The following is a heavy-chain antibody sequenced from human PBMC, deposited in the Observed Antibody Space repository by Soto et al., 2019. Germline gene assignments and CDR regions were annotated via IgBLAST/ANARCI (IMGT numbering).Heavy chain of an antibody. CDR1: VFTFDTYG. CDR3: ARVTPGNNLYYFSGLDF. J-gene: IGHJ6*02. Sequence: WGSLLLSCVASVFTFDTYGIHWVRQVPGKGLQWVALISYEGSNTYYADSVRGRFTISRDNSKNTLYLQMNTLRPEDTGVYYCARVTPGNNLYYFSGLDFWGQGTSVTVSS. V-gene: IGHV3-30-3*01. CDR2: ISYEGSNT. D-gene: IGHD1-1*01.